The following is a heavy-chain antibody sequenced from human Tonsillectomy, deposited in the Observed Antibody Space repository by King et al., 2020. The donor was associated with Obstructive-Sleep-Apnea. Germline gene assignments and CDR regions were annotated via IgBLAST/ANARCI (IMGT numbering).Heavy chain of an antibody. CDR2: FDPEEGET. D-gene: IGHD3-10*01. CDR1: GYTLTELS. V-gene: IGHV1-24*01. J-gene: IGHJ4*02. Sequence: QLVQSGAEVKKPGASVKVSCKLFGYTLTELSMHWVRQAPGKGLEWMGGFDPEEGETIYAQKFQGRVTMTADRSTDTAYLEMSSLRSEDTAVYYCGGSGSYYTTIDHWGQGTLVTVSS. CDR3: GGSGSYYTTIDH.